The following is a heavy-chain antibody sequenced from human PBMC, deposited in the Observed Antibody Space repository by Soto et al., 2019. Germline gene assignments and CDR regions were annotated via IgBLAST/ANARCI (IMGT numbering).Heavy chain of an antibody. CDR2: IGRTGDAT. D-gene: IGHD1-1*01. V-gene: IGHV3-23*01. J-gene: IGHJ4*02. CDR3: TREVQPGVRREYDY. Sequence: GGSLRLSCTASGFTFSYSGMTWVRQTPGKGLEWVSSIGRTGDATFYADSVRGRFRISRDNSKNTVSLQMNSLRAEDTAVYFCTREVQPGVRREYDYWGQGTLVTVSS. CDR1: GFTFSYSG.